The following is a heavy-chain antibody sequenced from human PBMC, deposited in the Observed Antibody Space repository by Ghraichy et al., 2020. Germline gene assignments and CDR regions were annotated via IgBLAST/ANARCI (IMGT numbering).Heavy chain of an antibody. CDR2: IYYSGST. Sequence: SQTLSLTCTVSGGSISSGGYYWSWIRQHPGKGLEWIGYIYYSGSTYYNPSLKSRVTISVDTSKNQFSLKLSSVTAADTAVYYCARDSSGYYYAWFDYWGQGTLVTVSS. CDR1: GGSISSGGYY. J-gene: IGHJ4*02. V-gene: IGHV4-31*02. D-gene: IGHD3-22*01. CDR3: ARDSSGYYYAWFDY.